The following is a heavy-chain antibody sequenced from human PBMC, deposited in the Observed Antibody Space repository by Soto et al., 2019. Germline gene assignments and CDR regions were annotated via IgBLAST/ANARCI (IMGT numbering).Heavy chain of an antibody. CDR1: GFPFSSYA. J-gene: IGHJ4*02. V-gene: IGHV3-64D*06. Sequence: XGSLRLFCAVSGFPFSSYAMQWVRXAPGKXMEYVSGVRGNGDPPVYADSVKGRFTISRDNSKNTLYLQMSSLSADDTAVYYCVKSRGGNNFDFFDWGQGALVTVSS. D-gene: IGHD5-12*01. CDR2: VRGNGDPP. CDR3: VKSRGGNNFDFFD.